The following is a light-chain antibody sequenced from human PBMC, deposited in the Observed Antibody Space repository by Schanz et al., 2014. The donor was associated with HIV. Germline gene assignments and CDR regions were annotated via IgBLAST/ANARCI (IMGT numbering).Light chain of an antibody. J-gene: IGLJ3*02. V-gene: IGLV1-40*01. Sequence: QSVLTQPPSVSGALGQRVTISCTGSRSNIGAGYDVHWYLHLPGTAPKLLIYGNNNRPSGVPDRFSGSKSGTSASLAITGLQAEDEADYYCTSYTSTNTWVFGGGTKLTVL. CDR3: TSYTSTNTWV. CDR2: GNN. CDR1: RSNIGAGYD.